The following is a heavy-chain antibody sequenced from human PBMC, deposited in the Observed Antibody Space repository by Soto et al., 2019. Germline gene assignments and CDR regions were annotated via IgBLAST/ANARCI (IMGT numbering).Heavy chain of an antibody. CDR1: GGTFSTFG. CDR2: IIPFFGTA. Sequence: SVKVSCKASGGTFSTFGISWVRQAPGQGLEWMGGIIPFFGTARYSQEFEDRITITADESTNTVYMDLRSLTSEDTAIYYCAKSAPMDAGDKYYYDFWGQGALVTVSS. D-gene: IGHD4-17*01. V-gene: IGHV1-69*13. J-gene: IGHJ4*02. CDR3: AKSAPMDAGDKYYYDF.